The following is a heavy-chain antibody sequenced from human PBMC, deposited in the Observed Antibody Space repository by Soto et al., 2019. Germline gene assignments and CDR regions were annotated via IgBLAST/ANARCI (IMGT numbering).Heavy chain of an antibody. J-gene: IGHJ6*03. CDR3: ARGGIAARLAAYYYYYYMDV. CDR2: IYYSGST. CDR1: GGSISSGGYY. D-gene: IGHD6-6*01. V-gene: IGHV4-31*03. Sequence: ASETLSLTCTVSGGSISSGGYYWSWIRQHPGKGLEWIGYIYYSGSTYYNPSLKSRVTISVDTSKNQFSLKLSSVTAADTAVYYCARGGIAARLAAYYYYYYMDVWGKGTTVTVSS.